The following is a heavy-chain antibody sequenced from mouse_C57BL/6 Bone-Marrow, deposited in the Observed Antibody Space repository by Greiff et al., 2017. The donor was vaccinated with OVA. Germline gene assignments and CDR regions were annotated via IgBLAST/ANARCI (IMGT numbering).Heavy chain of an antibody. CDR3: ARSYYSNSDY. CDR1: GYTFTDYY. Sequence: VQLVESGAELVRPGASVKLSCKASGYTFTDYYINWVKQRPGQGLEWIARIYPGSGNTYYNEKFKGKATLTAEKSSSTAYMQLSSLTSEDSAVYFCARSYYSNSDYWGQGTTLTVSS. V-gene: IGHV1-76*01. D-gene: IGHD2-5*01. J-gene: IGHJ2*01. CDR2: IYPGSGNT.